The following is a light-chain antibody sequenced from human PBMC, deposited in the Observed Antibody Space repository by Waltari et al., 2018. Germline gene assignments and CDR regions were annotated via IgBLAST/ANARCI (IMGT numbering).Light chain of an antibody. CDR2: GAS. V-gene: IGKV3-20*01. CDR1: QSVVSTY. CDR3: QQYGRS. Sequence: EIVLTQSPGTLSLSPGERATLSCRASQSVVSTYFTWYQQKPGQAPRLLIYGASSRATCIPDRFSGSGSGTDVTLTISRLEPEDFAVYYCQQYGRSFGPGTKVDIK. J-gene: IGKJ3*01.